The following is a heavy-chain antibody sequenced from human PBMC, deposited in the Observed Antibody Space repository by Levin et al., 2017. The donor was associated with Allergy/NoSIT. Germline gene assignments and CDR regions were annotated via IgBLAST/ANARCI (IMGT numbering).Heavy chain of an antibody. CDR3: ARDRGWGYGMDV. Sequence: VASVKVSCAASGFTVSSNYMSWVRQAPGKGLEWVSVIYSGGTTYYADSVKGRFTISRDNSKNTLNLQMNSLRGEDTAVYYCARDRGWGYGMDVWGQGTTVTVSS. J-gene: IGHJ6*02. CDR2: IYSGGTT. V-gene: IGHV3-53*01. D-gene: IGHD3-10*01. CDR1: GFTVSSNY.